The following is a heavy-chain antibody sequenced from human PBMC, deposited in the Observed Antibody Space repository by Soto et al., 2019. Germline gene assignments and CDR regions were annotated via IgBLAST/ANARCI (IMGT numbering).Heavy chain of an antibody. CDR2: MNPNSGNT. J-gene: IGHJ3*02. CDR1: GYTFTSYD. Sequence: QVQLVQSGAEVKTPGASVKVSCKASGYTFTSYDINWVRQATGQGLEWMGWMNPNSGNTGYAQKFQGRVTMTRNTSISTAYMELSSLRSEDTAVYYCARRPGDSSGYYYEVLAFDIWGQGTMVTVSS. D-gene: IGHD3-22*01. V-gene: IGHV1-8*01. CDR3: ARRPGDSSGYYYEVLAFDI.